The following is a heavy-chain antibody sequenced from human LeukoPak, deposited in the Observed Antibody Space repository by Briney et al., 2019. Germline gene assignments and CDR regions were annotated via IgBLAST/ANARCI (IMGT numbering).Heavy chain of an antibody. D-gene: IGHD5-18*01. CDR2: INPSGGST. CDR1: GYTFTSYY. Sequence: ASVKVSCKASGYTFTSYYMHWVRQAPGQGLERMGIINPSGGSTSYAQKFQGRVTMTRDTSTSTVYMELSSLRSEDTAVYYCARELEDTAMVSHGFDYWGQGTLVTVSS. CDR3: ARELEDTAMVSHGFDY. J-gene: IGHJ4*02. V-gene: IGHV1-46*01.